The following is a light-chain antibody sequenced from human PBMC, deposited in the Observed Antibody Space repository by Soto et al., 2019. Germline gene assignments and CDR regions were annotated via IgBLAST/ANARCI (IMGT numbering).Light chain of an antibody. J-gene: IGLJ2*01. Sequence: QSVLTQPASVSGSPGQSITISCTGTSSDVGGYNFVSWYQQHPGQAPKLMIYDVSNRPSGVSNRFSGSKSGNTASLTISGLQAEDEADYYCRSDTSSRTLVFGGGTKLTVL. CDR1: SSDVGGYNF. CDR2: DVS. V-gene: IGLV2-14*01. CDR3: RSDTSSRTLV.